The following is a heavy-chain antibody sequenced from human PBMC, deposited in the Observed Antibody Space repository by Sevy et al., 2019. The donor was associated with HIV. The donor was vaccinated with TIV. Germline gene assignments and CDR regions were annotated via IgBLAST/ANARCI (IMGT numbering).Heavy chain of an antibody. CDR2: IRGKPFGGTT. V-gene: IGHV3-49*03. D-gene: IGHD2-15*01. CDR3: AREAGVVLVVAVNHFDD. Sequence: GGSLRLSCAASGFTFGPYAMSWFRQAPGKGLEWVAFIRGKPFGGTTEYAASVKDRFTISRDDSKSIAYLEMNSLKIEDTAVYYCAREAGVVLVVAVNHFDDWGLGTLVTVSS. CDR1: GFTFGPYA. J-gene: IGHJ4*02.